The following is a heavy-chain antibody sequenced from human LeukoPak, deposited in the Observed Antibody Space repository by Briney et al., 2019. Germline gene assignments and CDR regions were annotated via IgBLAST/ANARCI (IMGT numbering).Heavy chain of an antibody. D-gene: IGHD3-16*01. V-gene: IGHV1-18*01. Sequence: ASVKVSCKASGYTFSRYGISWVRQAPEQGHEWMGWISGYNGNTDYAQKLQGRVTMTTDTSTSTAYMELRSLTSDDTAVYYCARGGGYGDYWGQGILVTVSS. J-gene: IGHJ4*02. CDR1: GYTFSRYG. CDR2: ISGYNGNT. CDR3: ARGGGYGDY.